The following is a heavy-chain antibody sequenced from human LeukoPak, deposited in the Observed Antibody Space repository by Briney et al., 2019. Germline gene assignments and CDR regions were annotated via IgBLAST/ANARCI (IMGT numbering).Heavy chain of an antibody. CDR3: ARDQAHSFDI. CDR1: GFTFSSYA. Sequence: PGGSLRLSCAASGFTFSSYAMSWVRQAPGKGLEWVSSISGSSGRTHNADSVKGRFTISRDNAKNTLYLQMNSLRAEDTAVYYCARDQAHSFDIWGQGTMVTVSS. CDR2: ISGSSGRT. J-gene: IGHJ3*02. V-gene: IGHV3-23*01.